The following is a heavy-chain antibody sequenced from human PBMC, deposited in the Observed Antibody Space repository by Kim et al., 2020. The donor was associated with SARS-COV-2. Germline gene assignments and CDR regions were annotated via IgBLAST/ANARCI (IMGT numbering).Heavy chain of an antibody. CDR3: ASTYYGDRYFDY. D-gene: IGHD4-17*01. V-gene: IGHV3-48*03. J-gene: IGHJ4*02. Sequence: YYADSVKGRFTISRDNAKNSLYLQMNSLRAEDTAVYYCASTYYGDRYFDYWGQGTLVTVSS.